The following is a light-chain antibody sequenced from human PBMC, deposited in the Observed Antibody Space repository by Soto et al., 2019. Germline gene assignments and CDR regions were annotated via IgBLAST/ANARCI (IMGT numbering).Light chain of an antibody. CDR3: QSYDSSLSGWV. Sequence: VLTQPPSVSGAPGQRVTISCTESSSNIGAGYDVHWYQQLPGTAPKLLIYGNSNRPSGVPDRFSGSKSGTSASLAITGLQVEDEADYYCQSYDSSLSGWVFGGGTKLTVL. J-gene: IGLJ3*02. V-gene: IGLV1-40*01. CDR1: SSNIGAGYD. CDR2: GNS.